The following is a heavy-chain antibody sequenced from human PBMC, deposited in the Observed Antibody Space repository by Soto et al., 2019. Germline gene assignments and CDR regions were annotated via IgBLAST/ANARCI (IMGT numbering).Heavy chain of an antibody. CDR2: IIPISGTA. CDR1: GGTFSRYP. J-gene: IGHJ6*02. V-gene: IGHV1-69*19. CDR3: ARERSVGYCRTTTCPRPFYYFGMGV. D-gene: IGHD2-2*01. Sequence: QVQLVQSGAEVKKPGSSVKVSCKASGGTFSRYPISWVRQAPGQGLEWMGGIIPISGTADYAPKFQGRVTITADESTRTGYMELRSLTSEDTAVYYCARERSVGYCRTTTCPRPFYYFGMGVWGQGTTVTVSS.